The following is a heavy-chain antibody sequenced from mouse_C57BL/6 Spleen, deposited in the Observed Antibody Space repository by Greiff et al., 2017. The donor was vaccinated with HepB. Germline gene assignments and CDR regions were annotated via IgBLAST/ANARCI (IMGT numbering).Heavy chain of an antibody. D-gene: IGHD1-1*01. J-gene: IGHJ2*01. CDR2: IWTGGGT. CDR1: GFSLTSYA. V-gene: IGHV2-9-1*01. CDR3: ARNSRGHYYGSSSLFDY. Sequence: QVQLKQSGPGLVAPSQSLSITCTVSGFSLTSYAISWVRQPPGKGLEWLGVIWTGGGTNYNSALKSRLSISKDNSKSQVFLKMNSLQTDDTARYYCARNSRGHYYGSSSLFDYWGQGTTLTVSS.